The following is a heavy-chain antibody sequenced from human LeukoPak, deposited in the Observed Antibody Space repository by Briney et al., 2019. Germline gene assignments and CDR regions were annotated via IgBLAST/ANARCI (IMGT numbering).Heavy chain of an antibody. J-gene: IGHJ4*02. CDR1: GGSISSYY. CDR2: IYYSGST. V-gene: IGHV4-59*01. Sequence: PSETLSLTCTVSGGSISSYYWSWIRQPPGTGLEWIGYIYYSGSTNYNPSLKSRVTISVDTSKNQFSLKLGSVTAADTAVYYCARDRRMAHDYWGQGTLVTVSS. CDR3: ARDRRMAHDY. D-gene: IGHD5-24*01.